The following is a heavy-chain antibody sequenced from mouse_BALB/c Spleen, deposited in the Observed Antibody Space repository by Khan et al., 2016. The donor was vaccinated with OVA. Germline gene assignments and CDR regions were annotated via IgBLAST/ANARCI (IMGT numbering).Heavy chain of an antibody. Sequence: QVQLKQSGAELVRPGASVKLSRKTSGYIFTSYWIHWVKQRSGQGLEWIARIYPGTDNTYYNEKLKDKATLTADKSSSTAYMQLSSLKSEDSDVYFSAREEASYHFDHWGQVTTLTVSS. J-gene: IGHJ2*01. CDR3: AREEASYHFDH. CDR2: IYPGTDNT. D-gene: IGHD3-2*02. V-gene: IGHV1-76*01. CDR1: GYIFTSYW.